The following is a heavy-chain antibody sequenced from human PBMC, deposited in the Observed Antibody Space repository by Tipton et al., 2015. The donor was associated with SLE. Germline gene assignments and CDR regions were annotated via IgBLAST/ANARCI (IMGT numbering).Heavy chain of an antibody. CDR2: IYYSGST. CDR1: GGSISSYY. V-gene: IGHV4-59*08. CDR3: ARRVAALSGFDY. Sequence: LRLSCTVSGGSISSYYWSWIRQPPGKGLEWIGYIYYSGSTNYNPSLKSRVTISVDTSKNQFSLKLGSVTAADTAVYYCARRVAALSGFDYWGQGTLVTVSS. D-gene: IGHD6-6*01. J-gene: IGHJ4*02.